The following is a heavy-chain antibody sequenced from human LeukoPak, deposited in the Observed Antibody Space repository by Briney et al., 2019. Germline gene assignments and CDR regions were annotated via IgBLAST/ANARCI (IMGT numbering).Heavy chain of an antibody. J-gene: IGHJ4*02. CDR2: IYYSGST. Sequence: PSETLSLTCSVSGGSIYNSAYHWGWIRQPPGKGLEWIGSIYYSGSTYYNPSLKSRVTISVDTSKNQFSLKLSSVTAADTAVYYCARPGEVYYYDSSGYPAHYFDHWGQGTLVTVSS. CDR3: ARPGEVYYYDSSGYPAHYFDH. V-gene: IGHV4-39*01. D-gene: IGHD3-22*01. CDR1: GGSIYNSAYH.